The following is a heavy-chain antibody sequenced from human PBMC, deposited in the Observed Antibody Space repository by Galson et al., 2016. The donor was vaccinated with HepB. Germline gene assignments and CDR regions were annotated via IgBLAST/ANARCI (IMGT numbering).Heavy chain of an antibody. Sequence: SVKVSCKASGGTFSSYAISWVRQAPGQGLEWMGAIIPIFGTANYAQKFQGRVTITADESTRTAYMELSSLRSEDTAVYYCARALYFYDSSGYYTEYFQHWGLGTLVTVSS. CDR1: GGTFSSYA. V-gene: IGHV1-69*13. D-gene: IGHD3-22*01. J-gene: IGHJ1*01. CDR2: IIPIFGTA. CDR3: ARALYFYDSSGYYTEYFQH.